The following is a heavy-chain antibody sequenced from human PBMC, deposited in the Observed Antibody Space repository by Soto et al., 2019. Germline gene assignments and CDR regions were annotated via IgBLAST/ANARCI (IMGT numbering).Heavy chain of an antibody. V-gene: IGHV4-39*01. J-gene: IGHJ4*02. CDR2: VYWTGST. Sequence: PSETLSLTCSVSGDSITTNGCYWGWIRQPPGKGLQWIGNVYWTGSTFSHPSLTSRVFISVGTSKNEFSLRLTSVTAADTAVYYCARSHYTYGLLIDYWGPGTLVTVSS. CDR1: GDSITTNGCY. CDR3: ARSHYTYGLLIDY. D-gene: IGHD2-8*01.